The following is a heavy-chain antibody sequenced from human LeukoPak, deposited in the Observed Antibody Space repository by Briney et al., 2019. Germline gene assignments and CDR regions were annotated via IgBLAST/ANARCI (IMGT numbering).Heavy chain of an antibody. J-gene: IGHJ4*02. D-gene: IGHD3-3*01. CDR1: GLTFSSYA. CDR2: ISSNGGST. V-gene: IGHV3-64*01. CDR3: ARDRHSTITIFGVVIARFDY. Sequence: GGPLRLSCAASGLTFSSYAMHWVRQAPGKELKYFSAISSNGGSTYYANSVKGRFTISRDNSKNTLYLQMGSLRAEDMAVYYCARDRHSTITIFGVVIARFDYWGQGTLVTVSS.